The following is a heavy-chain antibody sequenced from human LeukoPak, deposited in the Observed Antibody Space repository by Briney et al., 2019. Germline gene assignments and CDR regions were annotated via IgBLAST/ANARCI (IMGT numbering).Heavy chain of an antibody. V-gene: IGHV4-61*02. D-gene: IGHD3-22*01. Sequence: PSQTLSLTCTVSGGSINGGNYYWTWLRQPAGKGLEWIGRISPSGSTNHNPSLTSRVTISVDTSKNQFSLKLRSVTAADTAVYYCARDGNYYDNGGYYFSAFDIWGQGTMVTVSS. CDR3: ARDGNYYDNGGYYFSAFDI. CDR2: ISPSGST. J-gene: IGHJ3*02. CDR1: GGSINGGNYY.